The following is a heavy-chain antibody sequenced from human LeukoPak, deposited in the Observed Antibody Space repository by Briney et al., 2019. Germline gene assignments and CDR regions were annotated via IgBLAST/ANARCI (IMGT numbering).Heavy chain of an antibody. CDR2: INWNGGST. Sequence: GGSLRLSCAASGFTFDDYGMSWVRQAPGKGLEWVSGINWNGGSTGYADSVKGRFTISRDNAKNSLYLQMNSLRAEDTALYHCARSLSAYGWDYYMDVWGKGTTVTISS. D-gene: IGHD2-2*01. CDR3: ARSLSAYGWDYYMDV. V-gene: IGHV3-20*01. CDR1: GFTFDDYG. J-gene: IGHJ6*03.